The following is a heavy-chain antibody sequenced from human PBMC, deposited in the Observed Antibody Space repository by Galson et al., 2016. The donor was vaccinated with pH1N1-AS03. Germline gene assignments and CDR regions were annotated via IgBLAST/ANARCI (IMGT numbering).Heavy chain of an antibody. Sequence: SLRLSCAASGFTFSIYWMTWVRQTPGKGLEWVATINPGGRGLYYADSLQGRFFISRDDAKNSLYLQMSSLRVEDTAVYYSARVYWSVPTPGTYGAFDIWGQGTTVTVSS. J-gene: IGHJ3*02. CDR2: INPGGRGL. V-gene: IGHV3-7*03. CDR1: GFTFSIYW. D-gene: IGHD3-3*01. CDR3: ARVYWSVPTPGTYGAFDI.